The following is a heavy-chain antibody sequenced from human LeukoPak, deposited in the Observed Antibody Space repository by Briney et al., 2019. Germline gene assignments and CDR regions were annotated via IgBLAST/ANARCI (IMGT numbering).Heavy chain of an antibody. CDR1: GFTFSSYW. J-gene: IGHJ4*02. CDR2: IKQDGSEK. D-gene: IGHD6-19*01. CDR3: ATNGQWLVRGHDY. V-gene: IGHV3-7*01. Sequence: GGSLRLSCAASGFTFSSYWMSWVRQAPGKGLEWVANIKQDGSEKYYVDSVKGRFTISRDNAKNSLYLQMNSLRAEDTAVYYCATNGQWLVRGHDYWGQGTLVTVSS.